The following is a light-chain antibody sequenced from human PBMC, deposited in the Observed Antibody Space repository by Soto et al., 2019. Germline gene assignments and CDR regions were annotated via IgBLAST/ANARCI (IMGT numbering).Light chain of an antibody. CDR2: GVS. CDR3: HQYGTSPKT. Sequence: EIVLTQSPGTLSLSPGERATLSCRASQSVSSSYLAWYQHKPGQAPRLLFYGVSSRATGIPARFSGSGSGTHFTLTISRLEPEDFAIYYCHQYGTSPKTFGQGTKVEIK. CDR1: QSVSSSY. V-gene: IGKV3-20*01. J-gene: IGKJ1*01.